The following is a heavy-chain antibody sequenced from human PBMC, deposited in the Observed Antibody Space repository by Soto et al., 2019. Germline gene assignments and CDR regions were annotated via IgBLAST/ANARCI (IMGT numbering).Heavy chain of an antibody. J-gene: IGHJ6*02. Sequence: GASVKVSCKASGYTFTSYYMHWVRQAPGQGLEWMGIINPSGGSTSYAQKFQGRVTMTRDTSTSTVYMELSSLRSEDTAVYYCARGFGDSVDYYYYGMDVWGQGTTVTVSS. D-gene: IGHD4-17*01. V-gene: IGHV1-46*01. CDR2: INPSGGST. CDR1: GYTFTSYY. CDR3: ARGFGDSVDYYYYGMDV.